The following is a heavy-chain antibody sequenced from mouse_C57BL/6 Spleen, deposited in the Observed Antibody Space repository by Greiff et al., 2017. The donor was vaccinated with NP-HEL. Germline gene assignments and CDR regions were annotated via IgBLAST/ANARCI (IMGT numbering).Heavy chain of an antibody. Sequence: VQLQQSGPELVKPGASVKISCKASGYTFTDYYMNWVKQSHGKSLEWIGDINPNNGGTSYNQKFKGKATLTVDKSSSTAYMELRSLTSEDSAVYYGARSGSSYGWYFDVWGTGTTVTVSS. D-gene: IGHD1-1*01. J-gene: IGHJ1*03. V-gene: IGHV1-26*01. CDR3: ARSGSSYGWYFDV. CDR2: INPNNGGT. CDR1: GYTFTDYY.